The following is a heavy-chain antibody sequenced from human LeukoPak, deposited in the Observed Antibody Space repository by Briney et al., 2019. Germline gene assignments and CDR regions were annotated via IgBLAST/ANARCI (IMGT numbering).Heavy chain of an antibody. CDR2: ISSSGSTI. Sequence: GGSLRLSCAASGFTFSSYEMNWVRQAPGKGLEWVSYISSSGSTIYYADSVKGRFTISRDNAKNSLYLQMNSLRAEDTAVYYCARIGRGPAADYYFDYWGQGTLVTVSS. J-gene: IGHJ4*02. V-gene: IGHV3-48*03. CDR1: GFTFSSYE. CDR3: ARIGRGPAADYYFDY. D-gene: IGHD2-2*01.